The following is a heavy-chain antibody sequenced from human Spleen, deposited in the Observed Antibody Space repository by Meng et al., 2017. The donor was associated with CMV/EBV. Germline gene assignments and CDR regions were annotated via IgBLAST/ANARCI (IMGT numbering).Heavy chain of an antibody. V-gene: IGHV4-34*01. CDR2: INHSGST. D-gene: IGHD6-13*01. Sequence: SETLSLTCAVYGGSFSGYYWSWIRQPPGKGLEWIGEINHSGSTNYNPSLKSRVTISVDTSKNQFSLKLSSVTAADTAVYYCARDTYSSSWYGGSGAFDIWGQGTMVTVSS. CDR3: ARDTYSSSWYGGSGAFDI. J-gene: IGHJ3*02. CDR1: GGSFSGYY.